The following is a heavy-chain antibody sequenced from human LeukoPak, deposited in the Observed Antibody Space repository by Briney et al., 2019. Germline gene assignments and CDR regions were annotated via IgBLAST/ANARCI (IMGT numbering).Heavy chain of an antibody. D-gene: IGHD3-22*01. Sequence: SETLSLTCTVSGGSISSGDYYWSWIRQPPGKGLEWIGYIYYSGSTYYNPSLKSRVTISVDTSKNQFSLKLSSVTAADTAVYYCARVVYYHDSSGYYYPMYYFDYWGQGTLVTVSS. CDR3: ARVVYYHDSSGYYYPMYYFDY. CDR2: IYYSGST. J-gene: IGHJ4*02. V-gene: IGHV4-30-4*01. CDR1: GGSISSGDYY.